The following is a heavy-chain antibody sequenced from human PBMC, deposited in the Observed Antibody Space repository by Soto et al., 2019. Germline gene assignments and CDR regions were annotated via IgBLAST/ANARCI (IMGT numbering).Heavy chain of an antibody. CDR3: ARGLTGPEYYFDY. D-gene: IGHD4-4*01. J-gene: IGHJ4*02. CDR2: ISYSGTT. Sequence: PSETLSLTCSVSGGSVSIFYNWDWIRQPPGKGLEWVGYISYSGTTNYNPSLKSRVTISVDTSNNQFSLKVNSVTAADTAVYFCARGLTGPEYYFDYWGQGTQVTVSS. V-gene: IGHV4-61*01. CDR1: GGSVSIFYN.